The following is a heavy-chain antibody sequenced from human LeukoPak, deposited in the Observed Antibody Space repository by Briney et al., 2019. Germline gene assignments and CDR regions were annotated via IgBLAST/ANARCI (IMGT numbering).Heavy chain of an antibody. Sequence: PGGSLRLSCAASGFTFSSYGMHWVRQAPGKGLEWVAVIWYDGSNKYYEDSVKGRFTISRDNSKNTLYLQMNSLRAEDTAVYYCAKGIDLGYSYAHYWGQGTLVTVSS. D-gene: IGHD5-18*01. CDR1: GFTFSSYG. J-gene: IGHJ4*02. V-gene: IGHV3-33*06. CDR2: IWYDGSNK. CDR3: AKGIDLGYSYAHY.